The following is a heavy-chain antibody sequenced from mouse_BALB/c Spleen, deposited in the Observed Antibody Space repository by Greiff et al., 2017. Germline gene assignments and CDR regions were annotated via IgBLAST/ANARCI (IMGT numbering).Heavy chain of an antibody. CDR1: GFSLTSYG. V-gene: IGHV2-9*02. J-gene: IGHJ3*01. CDR2: IWAGGST. D-gene: IGHD1-2*01. Sequence: VKLVESGPGLVAPSQSLSITCTVSGFSLTSYGVHWVRQPPGKGLEWLGVIWAGGSTNYNSALMSRLSISKDNSKSQVFLKMNSLQTDDTAMYYCARVDYGYVEFAYWGQGTLVTVSA. CDR3: ARVDYGYVEFAY.